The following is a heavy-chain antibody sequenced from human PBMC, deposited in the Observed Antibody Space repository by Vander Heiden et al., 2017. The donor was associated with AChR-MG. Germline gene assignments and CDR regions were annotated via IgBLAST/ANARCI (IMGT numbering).Heavy chain of an antibody. CDR2: INPSGGST. D-gene: IGHD3-10*01. CDR3: ATLGGVFDY. CDR1: GYTFTSYY. J-gene: IGHJ4*02. Sequence: QVQLVQSGAEVMQPGASVRVSCKASGYTFTSYYMHWVRQAPGQGLEWMGIINPSGGSTTNAQKFQGRVRMTRDTSTSTVYMELYSLRSEDTAVYYCATLGGVFDYWGQGTLVTVSS. V-gene: IGHV1-46*01.